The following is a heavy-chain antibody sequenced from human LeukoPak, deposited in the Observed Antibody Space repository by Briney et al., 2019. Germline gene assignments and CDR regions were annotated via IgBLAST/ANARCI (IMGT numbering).Heavy chain of an antibody. V-gene: IGHV4-39*07. CDR2: IYYSGST. D-gene: IGHD6-13*01. CDR1: GGSISSSSYY. CDR3: ARRRSQQLAVYGMDV. J-gene: IGHJ6*02. Sequence: NSSETLSLTCTVSGGSISSSSYYWGWIRQPPGKGLEWIGSIYYSGSTYYNPSLKSRVTISVDTSKNQFSLKLSSVTAADTAVYYCARRRSQQLAVYGMDVWGQGTTVTVSS.